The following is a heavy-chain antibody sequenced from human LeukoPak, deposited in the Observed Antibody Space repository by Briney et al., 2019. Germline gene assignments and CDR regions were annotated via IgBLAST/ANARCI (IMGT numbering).Heavy chain of an antibody. CDR2: ISAYNGNT. J-gene: IGHJ4*02. CDR3: ARAYCSGGSCYFDY. CDR1: GYTFTSYG. V-gene: IGHV1-18*01. Sequence: GASVKVSCKASGYTFTSYGISWVRQAPGQGLEWMGWISAYNGNTNYAQKLQGRVTMTTDTSTSTAYMELRSLRFDDTAVYYCARAYCSGGSCYFDYWGQGTLVTVSS. D-gene: IGHD2-15*01.